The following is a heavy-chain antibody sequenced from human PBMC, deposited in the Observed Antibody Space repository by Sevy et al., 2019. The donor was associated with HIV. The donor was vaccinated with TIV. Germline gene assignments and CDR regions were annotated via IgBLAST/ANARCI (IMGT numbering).Heavy chain of an antibody. Sequence: SETLSLTCTVSGYSISSGYYWGWIRQSPGKGLEWIGSFYLGGSTYYNPSLKSRVTISPDSSRNQFSLKLNSVTAADTAVYFCVRLVTAVVYYFDYWGQGTLVTVSS. V-gene: IGHV4-38-2*02. J-gene: IGHJ4*02. CDR2: FYLGGST. CDR1: GYSISSGYY. CDR3: VRLVTAVVYYFDY. D-gene: IGHD5-18*01.